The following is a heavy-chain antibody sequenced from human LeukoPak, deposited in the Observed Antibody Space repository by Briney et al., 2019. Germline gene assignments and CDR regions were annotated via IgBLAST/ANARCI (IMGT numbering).Heavy chain of an antibody. CDR3: ARVPYYYDSSGYYSPGFFDY. CDR1: GGSISSGGYY. D-gene: IGHD3-22*01. J-gene: IGHJ4*02. Sequence: PSETLSLTCTVSGGSISSGGYYWSWIRQHPGKGLEWIGYSDYSGSTYYNPALKSRVTISVATSKNQFSLKLSSVTAADTAVYYCARVPYYYDSSGYYSPGFFDYWGQGTLVTVSS. CDR2: SDYSGST. V-gene: IGHV4-31*03.